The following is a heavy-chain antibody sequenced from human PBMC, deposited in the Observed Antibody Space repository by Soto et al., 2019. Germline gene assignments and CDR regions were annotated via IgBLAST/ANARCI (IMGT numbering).Heavy chain of an antibody. J-gene: IGHJ5*02. CDR2: ISSSSSTI. CDR1: GFTFSTYA. CDR3: ARDIYGDYVGWFDP. D-gene: IGHD4-17*01. Sequence: GGSLRLSCAASGFTFSTYAMSWVRQAPGKGLEWVSYISSSSSTIYYADSVKGRFTISRDNAKNSLYLQMNSLRDEDTAVYYCARDIYGDYVGWFDPWGQGTQVTVSS. V-gene: IGHV3-48*02.